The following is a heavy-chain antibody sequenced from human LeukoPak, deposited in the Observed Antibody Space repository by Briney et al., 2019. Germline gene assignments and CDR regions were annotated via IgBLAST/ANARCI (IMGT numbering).Heavy chain of an antibody. V-gene: IGHV4-59*01. Sequence: PSETLSLTCTVSGGSISSYYWSWIRQPPGKGLEWIGYVYDSGSTNYNPSLKSRATISVDTSKNQFSLKLTSVTAADTAVFYCARLTYGSISFDYWGQGALVTVSS. J-gene: IGHJ4*02. CDR3: ARLTYGSISFDY. CDR1: GGSISSYY. CDR2: VYDSGST. D-gene: IGHD3-10*01.